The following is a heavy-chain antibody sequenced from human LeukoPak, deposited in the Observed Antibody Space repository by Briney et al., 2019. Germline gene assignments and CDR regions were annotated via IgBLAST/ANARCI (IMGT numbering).Heavy chain of an antibody. Sequence: GASVKVSCKASGYTFTGYYMHWVRQAPGQGLEWMGWINPNSGGTNYAQKFQGRVTMTRDTSISTAYMELSRLRSDDTAVYCCARDDYGSAYYYYMDVWGKGTTVTISS. CDR3: ARDDYGSAYYYYMDV. CDR2: INPNSGGT. J-gene: IGHJ6*03. V-gene: IGHV1-2*02. CDR1: GYTFTGYY. D-gene: IGHD3-10*01.